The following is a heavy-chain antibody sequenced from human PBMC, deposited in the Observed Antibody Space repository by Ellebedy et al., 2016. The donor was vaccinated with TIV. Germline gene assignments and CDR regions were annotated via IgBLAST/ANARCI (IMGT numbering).Heavy chain of an antibody. CDR2: ITSSTPYI. CDR1: GFTFSSYA. V-gene: IGHV3-21*01. D-gene: IGHD3-9*01. CDR3: ARDADYDILTGPFDY. J-gene: IGHJ4*02. Sequence: GESLKISXAASGFTFSSYAMHWVRQAPGKGLEWVSSITSSTPYIYYADSVKGRFTISRDNARNSLFLQMNSLRAEDTAVYYCARDADYDILTGPFDYWGQGTLVTVSS.